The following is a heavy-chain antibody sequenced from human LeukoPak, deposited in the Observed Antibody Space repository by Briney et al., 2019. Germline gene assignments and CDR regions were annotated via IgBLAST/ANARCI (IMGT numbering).Heavy chain of an antibody. CDR3: ARDQDPPMGYYYMDV. V-gene: IGHV4-39*07. J-gene: IGHJ6*03. CDR1: GGSISSSSYY. D-gene: IGHD3-16*01. CDR2: IYYSGST. Sequence: SETLSLTCTVSGGSISSSSYYWGWIRQPPGKGLEWIGSIYYSGSTYYNPSLKSRVTISVDTSKNQFSLKLSSVTVADTAVYYCARDQDPPMGYYYMDVWGKGTTVTVSS.